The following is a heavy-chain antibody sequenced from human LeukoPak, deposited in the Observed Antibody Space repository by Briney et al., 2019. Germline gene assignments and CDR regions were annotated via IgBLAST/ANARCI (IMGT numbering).Heavy chain of an antibody. CDR3: ARAPAEELLDYYYYYGMDV. J-gene: IGHJ6*02. V-gene: IGHV4-31*03. CDR2: IYYSGST. Sequence: DPSETLSLTCTVSGGSISSGGYYWSWIRQHPGKGLEWIGYIYYSGSTYYNPSLKSRVTISVDTSKNQFSLKLSSVTAADTAVYYCARAPAEELLDYYYYYGMDVWGQGTTVTVSS. D-gene: IGHD2-15*01. CDR1: GGSISSGGYY.